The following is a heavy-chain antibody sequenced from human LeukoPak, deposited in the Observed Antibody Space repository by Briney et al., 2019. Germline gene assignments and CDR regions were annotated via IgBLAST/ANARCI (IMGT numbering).Heavy chain of an antibody. J-gene: IGHJ4*02. Sequence: PLETLSLTCAAYGGSFSGYYWSWIRQPPGKGLEWIGEINHSGSTNYNPSLKSRVTISVDTSKNQFSLKLSSVTAADTAVYYCARGAGIAAAGTLFDYWGQGTLVTVSS. CDR2: INHSGST. CDR3: ARGAGIAAAGTLFDY. D-gene: IGHD6-13*01. CDR1: GGSFSGYY. V-gene: IGHV4-34*01.